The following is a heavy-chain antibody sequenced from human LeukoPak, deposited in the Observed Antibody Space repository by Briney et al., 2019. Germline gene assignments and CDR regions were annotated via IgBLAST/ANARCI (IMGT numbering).Heavy chain of an antibody. CDR1: GFTFSSYE. V-gene: IGHV3-48*03. D-gene: IGHD6-13*01. Sequence: GGSLRLSCAASGFTFSSYEMNWVRQAPGKGLEWVSYISSSGSTIYYADSVKGRFTISRDNAKNSLYLQMNSLRAGDTAFYYCARLAAAGKGVGFDCWGQGTLVTVSS. CDR3: ARLAAAGKGVGFDC. J-gene: IGHJ4*02. CDR2: ISSSGSTI.